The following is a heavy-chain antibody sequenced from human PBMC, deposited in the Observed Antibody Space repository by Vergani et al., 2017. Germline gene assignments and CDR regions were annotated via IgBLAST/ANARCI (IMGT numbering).Heavy chain of an antibody. V-gene: IGHV3-73*01. J-gene: IGHJ4*02. D-gene: IGHD6-19*01. Sequence: EVQLVEPGGGLVQLGGPLKLPCPAAGFPFIGSAMHGVGQASGKGLGGVGRIRSKTNSYATTYAASVKGRYTISRDDSKSTAYLQMNSLKTEDTAVYYCSRPQGAVGGTLLDYWGQGTLVTVFS. CDR1: GFPFIGSA. CDR2: IRSKTNSYAT. CDR3: SRPQGAVGGTLLDY.